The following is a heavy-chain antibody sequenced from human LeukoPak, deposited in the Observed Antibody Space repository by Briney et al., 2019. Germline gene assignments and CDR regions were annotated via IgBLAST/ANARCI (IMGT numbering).Heavy chain of an antibody. Sequence: SETLSLTCTVSGGSVSSGSDYWSRIRQPPGKGLEWIGYIYSSGTTKYNPSLKSRVTISMDTSKTQFSLELASVTDADTAVYFCTRGASMSRVTTWGQGALVTVSS. CDR1: GGSVSSGSDY. J-gene: IGHJ4*02. V-gene: IGHV4-61*01. CDR2: IYSSGTT. D-gene: IGHD4-17*01. CDR3: TRGASMSRVTT.